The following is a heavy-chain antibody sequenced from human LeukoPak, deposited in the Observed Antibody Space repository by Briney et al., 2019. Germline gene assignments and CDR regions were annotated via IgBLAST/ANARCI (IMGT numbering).Heavy chain of an antibody. J-gene: IGHJ4*02. D-gene: IGHD6-13*01. CDR1: GGSISSGSYY. CDR2: IYTSGSA. CDR3: ARDPLLDPVAAAGTEGFDY. V-gene: IGHV4-61*02. Sequence: SETLSLTCTVSGGSISSGSYYWSWIRQPAGKGLEWIGRIYTSGSASYNPSLKSRVTISVDTSKNQFSLKLSSVTAADTAVYYCARDPLLDPVAAAGTEGFDYWGQGTLVTVSS.